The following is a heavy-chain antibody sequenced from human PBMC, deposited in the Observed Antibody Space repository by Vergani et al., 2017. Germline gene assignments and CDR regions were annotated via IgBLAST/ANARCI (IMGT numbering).Heavy chain of an antibody. J-gene: IGHJ6*03. CDR2: ISYDGSNK. CDR1: GFTFSSYG. CDR3: AKDAIAARPDGLYYYYMDV. D-gene: IGHD6-6*01. Sequence: QVQLVESGGGVVQPGRSLRLSCAASGFTFSSYGMHWVRQAPGKGLEWVAVISYDGSNKYYADSVKGRFTISRDNSKNTLYLQRNSLRAEDTAVYYCAKDAIAARPDGLYYYYMDVWGK. V-gene: IGHV3-30*18.